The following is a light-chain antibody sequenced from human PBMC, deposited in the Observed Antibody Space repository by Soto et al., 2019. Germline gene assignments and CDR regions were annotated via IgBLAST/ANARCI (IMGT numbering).Light chain of an antibody. CDR2: EVS. CDR3: SSYTSSSTPLYV. CDR1: NSDVGVYNY. Sequence: QSALTQPASVSGSPGQLITISCTRTNSDVGVYNYVSWYQQHPGKAPKLVIYEVSNRPSGASNRFSGSKSGNTASLTISGLQAEEEADYYCSSYTSSSTPLYVFGTGTKVTV. J-gene: IGLJ1*01. V-gene: IGLV2-14*01.